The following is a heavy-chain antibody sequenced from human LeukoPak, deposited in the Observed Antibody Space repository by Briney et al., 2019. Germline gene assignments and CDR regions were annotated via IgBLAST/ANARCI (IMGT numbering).Heavy chain of an antibody. CDR3: ARDSVAVAGSDAFDI. V-gene: IGHV3-48*03. CDR1: GFTFSIYE. CDR2: ISGSSRTI. J-gene: IGHJ3*02. D-gene: IGHD6-19*01. Sequence: GGSLRPSCAASGFTFSIYEMNWVRQAPGKGLEWVSYISGSSRTIFYADSVKGRFTISRDNTKNSLYLQMNSLRAEDTAVYLCARDSVAVAGSDAFDIWGQGTMVSVSS.